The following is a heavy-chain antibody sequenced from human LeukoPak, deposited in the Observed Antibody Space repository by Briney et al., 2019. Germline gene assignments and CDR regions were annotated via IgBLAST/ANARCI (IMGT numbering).Heavy chain of an antibody. CDR3: ASSGSAPLNWFDP. CDR2: VNPSGGST. Sequence: ASVKVSCKASGYTFTSYYMHWVRQAPGQGLEWMGIVNPSGGSTSYAQKFQGRVTMTRDTSTSTVYMELSSLRSEDTAVYYCASSGSAPLNWFDPWGQGTLVTVSS. J-gene: IGHJ5*02. V-gene: IGHV1-46*01. CDR1: GYTFTSYY.